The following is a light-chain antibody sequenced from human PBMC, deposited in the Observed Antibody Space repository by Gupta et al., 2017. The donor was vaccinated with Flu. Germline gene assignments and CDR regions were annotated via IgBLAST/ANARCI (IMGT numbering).Light chain of an antibody. V-gene: IGLV3-21*02. CDR1: NIGSKS. Sequence: SYVLPQPPSVSVAPGQTARLTCGGNNIGSKSVHWYQQKPGQAPVLVVYDDSDGPSGIPERFSGSNSGNTATLTISRVEAGDEADYYCQVWDSSSDHVVFGGGTKLTVL. CDR3: QVWDSSSDHVV. J-gene: IGLJ2*01. CDR2: DDS.